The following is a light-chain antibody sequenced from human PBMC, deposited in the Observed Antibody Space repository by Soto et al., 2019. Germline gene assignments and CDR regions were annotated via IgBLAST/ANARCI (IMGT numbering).Light chain of an antibody. CDR1: QSVSNN. CDR3: QQYNSWPRT. CDR2: GAS. V-gene: IGKV3-15*01. J-gene: IGKJ1*01. Sequence: DIVMTQSPATLSVSPGERATLSCRASQSVSNNLAWYQQKPGQAPRFLIYGASTRATGIPARFSGSGSGTEFTLIISSLQSEDFAVYYCQQYNSWPRTFGQGTKVDIK.